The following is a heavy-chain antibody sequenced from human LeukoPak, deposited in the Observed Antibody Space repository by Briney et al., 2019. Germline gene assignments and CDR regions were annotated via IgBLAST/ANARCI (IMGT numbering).Heavy chain of an antibody. J-gene: IGHJ3*02. CDR3: ARDLNSGNKYDPFDI. CDR1: GFTFSNDW. Sequence: GGSLRLSCAASGFTFSNDWMSWVRQAPGKGLEWVANIKQDGSEKYYVDSVKGRFTISRDNAKNSLNLQMISLRAEDTAVYYCARDLNSGNKYDPFDIWGQGTMVAVSS. V-gene: IGHV3-7*01. D-gene: IGHD5-12*01. CDR2: IKQDGSEK.